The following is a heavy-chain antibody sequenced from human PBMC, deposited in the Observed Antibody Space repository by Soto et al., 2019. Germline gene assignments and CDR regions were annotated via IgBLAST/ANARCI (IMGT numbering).Heavy chain of an antibody. Sequence: PSETLSLTCTVSGGSISGYYWSWIRQPPGKGLEWIGYMYKTGSTVYNPSFKSRVTISVDTSKNQFSLKLNSVTAADTAVYYCARDLWGYCGTDCYPLDVWGQGTTFPVS. J-gene: IGHJ6*02. V-gene: IGHV4-59*01. D-gene: IGHD2-21*02. CDR1: GGSISGYY. CDR3: ARDLWGYCGTDCYPLDV. CDR2: MYKTGST.